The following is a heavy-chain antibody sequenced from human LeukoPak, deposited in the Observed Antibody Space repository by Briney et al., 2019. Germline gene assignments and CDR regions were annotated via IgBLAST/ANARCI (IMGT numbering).Heavy chain of an antibody. J-gene: IGHJ6*03. CDR1: GGSFSGYY. CDR3: ARVVPLTIFGVVITRVYYYYYMDV. V-gene: IGHV4-34*01. Sequence: PSETLSLTCAVYGGSFSGYYWSWIRQPPGKGLEWIGEINHSGSTYYNPSLKSRVTMSVDTSKNQFSLKLSSVTAADTAVYYCARVVPLTIFGVVITRVYYYYYMDVWGKGTTVTVSS. D-gene: IGHD3-3*01. CDR2: INHSGST.